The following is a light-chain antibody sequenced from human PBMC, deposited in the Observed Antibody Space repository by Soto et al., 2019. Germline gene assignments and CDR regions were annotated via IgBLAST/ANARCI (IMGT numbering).Light chain of an antibody. V-gene: IGLV1-44*01. CDR3: AAWDDSLNGRV. CDR1: SSNIGSNT. J-gene: IGLJ3*02. Sequence: LTQPPSASGTPGQRVTISCSGSSSNIGSNTVNWYQQLPGTAPKLLIYSNNQRPSGVPDRFSGSKSGTSASLAISGLQSEDEADYYCAAWDDSLNGRVFGGGTKVTVL. CDR2: SNN.